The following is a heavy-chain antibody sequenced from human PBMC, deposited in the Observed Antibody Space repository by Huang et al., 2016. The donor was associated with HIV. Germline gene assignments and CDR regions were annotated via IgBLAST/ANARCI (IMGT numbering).Heavy chain of an antibody. V-gene: IGHV1-3*01. CDR1: GYIFTTYS. J-gene: IGHJ3*01. D-gene: IGHD2-2*03. CDR3: ARAARGDGYHGAFDV. CDR2: INPGHGRF. Sequence: QVQLVQSGAEFKKPGASLKLSCAASGYIFTTYSLHWVRRVPGQSLQWLGWINPGHGRFPFLQRSNGRVILSRDLSAATVYMQLSGLTADDTATYFCARAARGDGYHGAFDVWGQGTMVTV.